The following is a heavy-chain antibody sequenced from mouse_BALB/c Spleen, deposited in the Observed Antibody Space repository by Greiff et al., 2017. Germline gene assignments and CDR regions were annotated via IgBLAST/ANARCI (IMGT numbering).Heavy chain of an antibody. D-gene: IGHD2-4*01. CDR1: GYTFTSYD. CDR2: IYPGDGST. Sequence: QVQLQQSGPELVKSGALVKISCKASGYTFTSYDINRVKQRPGKGLEWIGWIYPGDGSTKYNEKVKGKATLTADKSSSTAYMQLSSLTSEDSAVYYCAREDYGGFAYWGQGTLVTVSA. CDR3: AREDYGGFAY. V-gene: IGHV1S56*01. J-gene: IGHJ3*01.